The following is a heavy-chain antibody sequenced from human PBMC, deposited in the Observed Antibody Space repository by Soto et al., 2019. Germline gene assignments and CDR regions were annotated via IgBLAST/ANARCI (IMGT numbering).Heavy chain of an antibody. CDR1: GYTFTNYR. J-gene: IGHJ5*02. CDR2: ISTYTGNT. CDR3: TRWTVTNNWFDP. Sequence: QVQLVQSGPEVKKPGASVTVSCKTSGYTFTNYRIGWVRQAPGQGHEWMGWISTYTGNTKSVQKFQGRVTLTTDTSTSTAYMDLRSLTSDDTAVYYCTRWTVTNNWFDPWGQGTLVTVSS. V-gene: IGHV1-18*01. D-gene: IGHD4-17*01.